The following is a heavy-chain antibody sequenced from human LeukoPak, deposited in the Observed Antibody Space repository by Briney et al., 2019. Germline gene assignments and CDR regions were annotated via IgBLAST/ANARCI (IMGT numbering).Heavy chain of an antibody. D-gene: IGHD3-10*01. Sequence: SETLSLTCTVSGGSISSYYWSWIRQPPGKGLEWIGSIHHSGSTDYNPSLKSRVTISLDTSKNQFSLKLSSVTAADTAVYYCARGFRGPNFDYWGQGTLVTVSS. CDR2: IHHSGST. CDR1: GGSISSYY. CDR3: ARGFRGPNFDY. V-gene: IGHV4-59*08. J-gene: IGHJ4*02.